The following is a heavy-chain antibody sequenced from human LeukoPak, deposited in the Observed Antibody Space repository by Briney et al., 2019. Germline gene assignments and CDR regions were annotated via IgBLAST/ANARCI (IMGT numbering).Heavy chain of an antibody. CDR2: ISTTSDYI. CDR1: GFRFSSCS. D-gene: IGHD5/OR15-5a*01. CDR3: ARGGVYSQGFDY. J-gene: IGHJ4*02. V-gene: IGHV3-21*01. Sequence: RLFCAASGFRFSSCSMNWVRQDQGKGLEWVSSISTTSDYIYYAGSLKGRLTISRDNAKNSLYLQMNSLRAEDTAVYYCARGGVYSQGFDYWGQGTLVTVSS.